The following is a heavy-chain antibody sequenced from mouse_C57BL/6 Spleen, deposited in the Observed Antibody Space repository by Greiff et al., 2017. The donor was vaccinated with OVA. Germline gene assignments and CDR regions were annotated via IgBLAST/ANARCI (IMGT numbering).Heavy chain of an antibody. CDR2: IYPGSGST. CDR3: ARDDYDVLYAMDY. V-gene: IGHV1-55*01. Sequence: QVQLQQSGAELVKPGASVKMSCKASGYTFTSYWITWVKQRPGQGLEWIGDIYPGSGSTNYNEKFKSKATLTVDTSSSTAYMQLSSLTSEDSAVYYCARDDYDVLYAMDYWGQGTSVTVSS. CDR1: GYTFTSYW. J-gene: IGHJ4*01. D-gene: IGHD2-4*01.